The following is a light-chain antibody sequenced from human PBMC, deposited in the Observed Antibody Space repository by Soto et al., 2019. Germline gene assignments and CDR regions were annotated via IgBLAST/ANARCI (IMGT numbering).Light chain of an antibody. CDR1: SSDIGGYKY. V-gene: IGLV2-14*01. Sequence: QSVLTQPASVSGSPGQSITISCTGTSSDIGGYKYVSWYQQHPGKAPKLMIYDANNRPSGVSNRFSGSKSGNTASLTISGLQAEDEADYYCSSYRSSSSYVFGTGTKVTVL. CDR2: DAN. CDR3: SSYRSSSSYV. J-gene: IGLJ1*01.